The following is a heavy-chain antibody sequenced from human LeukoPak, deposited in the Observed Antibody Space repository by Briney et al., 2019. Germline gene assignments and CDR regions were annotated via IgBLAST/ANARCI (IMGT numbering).Heavy chain of an antibody. CDR3: AKEVYNGDY. Sequence: GGSLRLSCAASGFTFSSYAMNWVRQAPGKGLEWVSIISGGGGGTYYAESVKGRLTISRDNSKNTLYLQMNGLRAEDTAVYYCAKEVYNGDYWGQGTLVTVSS. V-gene: IGHV3-23*01. CDR2: ISGGGGGT. J-gene: IGHJ4*02. CDR1: GFTFSSYA. D-gene: IGHD5-24*01.